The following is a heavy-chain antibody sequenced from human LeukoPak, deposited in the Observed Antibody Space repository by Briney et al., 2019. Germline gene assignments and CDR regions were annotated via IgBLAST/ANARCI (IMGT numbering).Heavy chain of an antibody. CDR2: INPSGGST. J-gene: IGHJ5*02. V-gene: IGHV1-46*01. CDR1: GYTFTSYY. Sequence: ASVKVSCKASGYTFTSYYMHWVRQAPGQGLEWMGIINPSGGSTSYAQKFQGRVTMTRDMSTSTAYMELSSLRSEDTAVYYCAGEGKGCSSTSCYHNWFDPWGQGTLVTVSS. CDR3: AGEGKGCSSTSCYHNWFDP. D-gene: IGHD2-2*01.